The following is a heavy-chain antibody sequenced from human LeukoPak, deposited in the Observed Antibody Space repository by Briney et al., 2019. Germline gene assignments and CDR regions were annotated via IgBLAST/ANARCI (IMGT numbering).Heavy chain of an antibody. Sequence: PGGSLRLSCAASGFTFISYGMHWVRQAPGKGLEWVAFIRHDGTNKNYADSVKGRFTISRDNAKNSLYLQMNSLRAEDTAVYYCARGCYGDYCFDIWGQGTMVTVSS. J-gene: IGHJ3*02. CDR1: GFTFISYG. D-gene: IGHD4-17*01. V-gene: IGHV3-30*02. CDR3: ARGCYGDYCFDI. CDR2: IRHDGTNK.